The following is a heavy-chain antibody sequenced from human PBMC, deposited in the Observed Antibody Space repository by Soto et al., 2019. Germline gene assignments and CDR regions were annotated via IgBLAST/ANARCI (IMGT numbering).Heavy chain of an antibody. CDR3: ARDGVGATTFYGYFDY. CDR2: LRYDGSNK. J-gene: IGHJ4*02. CDR1: GFRFSGFG. Sequence: QVQLVESGGGVVQPGRSLRLSCAASGFRFSGFGMHWVRQDPGKGLEWVAILRYDGSNKYYADSVKGRFTISRDNSQNTLYLQMDSTRVEDTAVYYCARDGVGATTFYGYFDYWCQGILVTVSS. D-gene: IGHD1-26*01. V-gene: IGHV3-33*01.